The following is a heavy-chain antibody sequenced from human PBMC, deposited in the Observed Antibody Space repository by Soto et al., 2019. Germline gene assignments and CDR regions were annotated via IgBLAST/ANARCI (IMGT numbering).Heavy chain of an antibody. CDR1: GGTFSSYT. Sequence: SVKVSCKASGGTFSSYTISWVRLANGQGLEWMGRIIPILGIANYAQKFQGRVTITADKSTSTAYMELSSLRSEDTAVYYCARYPYSPYDILTGSDWFDPWGQGTLVTVSS. J-gene: IGHJ5*02. D-gene: IGHD3-9*01. CDR3: ARYPYSPYDILTGSDWFDP. V-gene: IGHV1-69*02. CDR2: IIPILGIA.